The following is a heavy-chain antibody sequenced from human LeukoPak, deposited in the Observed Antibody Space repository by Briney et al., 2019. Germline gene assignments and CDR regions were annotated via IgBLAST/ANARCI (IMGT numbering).Heavy chain of an antibody. CDR2: IFYSGST. CDR3: AKSNGYGLIDI. CDR1: GFTFSSHA. Sequence: PGGSLRLSCVVSGFTFSSHAMSWVRQPPGKALEWIGNIFYSGSTYYSPSLKSRVTISLDTSRNQFSLKLNSVTAADTAVYYCAKSNGYGLIDIWGQGTMVTVSS. V-gene: IGHV4-59*11. D-gene: IGHD3-22*01. J-gene: IGHJ3*02.